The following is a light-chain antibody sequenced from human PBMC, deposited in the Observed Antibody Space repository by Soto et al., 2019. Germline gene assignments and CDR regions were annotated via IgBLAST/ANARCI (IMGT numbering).Light chain of an antibody. CDR3: HQYYSYPRT. V-gene: IGKV1-8*01. Sequence: AIRMTQSPSSLSASTGDRVTITCRASQGISSYLAWYQQKPGKAPKLLIYAASTLQSGVPSRFSGSGSGTDFTRTISCLQSEDFATYYCHQYYSYPRTFGQGTKVEIK. CDR2: AAS. J-gene: IGKJ1*01. CDR1: QGISSY.